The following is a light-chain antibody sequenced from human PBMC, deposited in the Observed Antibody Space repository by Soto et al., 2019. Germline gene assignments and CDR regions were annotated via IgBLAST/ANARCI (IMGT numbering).Light chain of an antibody. CDR1: QSISGY. CDR2: GTS. Sequence: DIQMTQSPSSLSGSAGDRVTITCRASQSISGYLKWSQQKPGKAHKVLMYGTSILQTGVSSRFSGSVSGTDLTLTINSLQPEDCAPYHCQRRYSTPWTFGQGTKVEIK. V-gene: IGKV1-39*01. J-gene: IGKJ1*01. CDR3: QRRYSTPWT.